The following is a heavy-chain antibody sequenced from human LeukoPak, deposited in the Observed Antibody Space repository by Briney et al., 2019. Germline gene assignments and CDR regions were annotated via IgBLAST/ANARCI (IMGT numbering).Heavy chain of an antibody. CDR3: ARDVHGDYGSGWFDP. D-gene: IGHD4-17*01. V-gene: IGHV1-69*05. J-gene: IGHJ5*02. CDR2: IMPLFGTA. CDR1: GGTFNNSA. Sequence: ASVKVSCKPSGGTFNNSAISWGRQAPGQGLERLGGIMPLFGTAGYAQKFQGRVTITKDESTRTVYLELTSLTSDDTAVYYCARDVHGDYGSGWFDPWGQGTLVSVSS.